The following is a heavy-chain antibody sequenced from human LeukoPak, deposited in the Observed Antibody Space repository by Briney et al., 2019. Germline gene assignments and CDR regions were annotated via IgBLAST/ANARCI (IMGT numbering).Heavy chain of an antibody. CDR3: ARDLYDSSGLDY. CDR1: GFTFSSYS. J-gene: IGHJ4*02. V-gene: IGHV3-21*01. D-gene: IGHD3-22*01. Sequence: PGGSLRLSCAASGFTFSSYSMNWVRQAPGKGLEWVSSISSSSSYIYYADSVKGRFTISRGNAKNSLYLQMNSLRVEDTAVYYCARDLYDSSGLDYWGQGTLVTVSS. CDR2: ISSSSSYI.